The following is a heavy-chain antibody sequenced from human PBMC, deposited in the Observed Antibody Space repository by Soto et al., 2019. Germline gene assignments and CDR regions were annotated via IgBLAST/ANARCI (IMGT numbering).Heavy chain of an antibody. CDR3: ATGRDGYNHYFDY. Sequence: QPGESLRLSCAASGFTFSGYWMSWVRQAPGKGLEWVANIKHDGSERYYVDSLKGRFTISRDNAKNSLSLQMDSLRAEDTAVYYCATGRDGYNHYFDYWGQGTLVTVSS. CDR1: GFTFSGYW. D-gene: IGHD5-18*01. V-gene: IGHV3-7*03. J-gene: IGHJ4*02. CDR2: IKHDGSER.